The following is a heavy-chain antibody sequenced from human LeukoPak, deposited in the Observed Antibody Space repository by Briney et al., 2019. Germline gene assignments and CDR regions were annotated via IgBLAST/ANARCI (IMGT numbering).Heavy chain of an antibody. J-gene: IGHJ5*02. CDR3: ARERGPNCNKDCLFDP. D-gene: IGHD2/OR15-2a*01. CDR2: TYYAGDT. CDR1: GASISSYY. Sequence: SETLSLTCTVSGASISSYYWAWIRQPPGKGLEWIGYTYYAGDTYYNPSLRSRVIISLDTSNNQFSLNLNSATAADTAVYYCARERGPNCNKDCLFDPWGQGTLVTVSS. V-gene: IGHV4-59*01.